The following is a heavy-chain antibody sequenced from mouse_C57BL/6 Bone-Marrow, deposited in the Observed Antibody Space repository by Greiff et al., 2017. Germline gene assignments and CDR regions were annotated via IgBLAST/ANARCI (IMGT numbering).Heavy chain of an antibody. CDR1: GFTFSDYG. Sequence: DVKLVESGGGLVQPGGSLKLSCAASGFTFSDYGMAWVRQAPRKGPAWVAFISNLAYSIYYADTVTGRFPISRENAKNTLYLEMSSLRSEDTAMYYCARQGLWYAMDYWGQGTSVTVSS. CDR2: ISNLAYSI. V-gene: IGHV5-15*01. D-gene: IGHD1-1*02. J-gene: IGHJ4*01. CDR3: ARQGLWYAMDY.